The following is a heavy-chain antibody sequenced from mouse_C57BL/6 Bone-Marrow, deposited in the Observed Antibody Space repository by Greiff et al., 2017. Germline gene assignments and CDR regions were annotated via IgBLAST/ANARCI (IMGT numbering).Heavy chain of an antibody. J-gene: IGHJ1*03. CDR2: IHPNSGST. D-gene: IGHD2-3*01. CDR3: ARFYDGYLCYFDV. CDR1: GYTFTSYW. V-gene: IGHV1-64*01. Sequence: QVQLQQPGAELVKPGASVKLSCKASGYTFTSYWMHWVKQRPGQGLEWIGMIHPNSGSTNYNEKFKSKATLTVDKSSSTAYMQLSSLTSEDSAVYYCARFYDGYLCYFDVWGTGTTVTVSS.